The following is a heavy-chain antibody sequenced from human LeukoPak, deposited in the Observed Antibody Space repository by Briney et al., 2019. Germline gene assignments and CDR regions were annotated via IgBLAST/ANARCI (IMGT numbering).Heavy chain of an antibody. V-gene: IGHV3-30*03. J-gene: IGHJ4*02. CDR3: ATLGLHDYGDY. CDR2: ISYNGSNK. D-gene: IGHD7-27*01. CDR1: GFTFSSYG. Sequence: GGSLRLSCAASGFTFSSYGMHWVRQAPGKGLEWVAVISYNGSNKYYADSVKGRFTISRDNSKNTLYLQMNSLRAEDTAVYYCATLGLHDYGDYWGQGTLVTVSS.